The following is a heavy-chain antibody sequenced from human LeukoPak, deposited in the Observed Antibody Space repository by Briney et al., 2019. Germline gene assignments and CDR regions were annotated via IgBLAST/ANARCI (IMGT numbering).Heavy chain of an antibody. CDR2: ISSSDSTI. D-gene: IGHD5-24*01. J-gene: IGHJ4*02. V-gene: IGHV3-48*03. CDR3: ARTIEMATISYFDY. Sequence: PGGSLRLPCAASGFTFSSYEMNWVRQAPGKGLEWVSYISSSDSTIYYADSVKGRFTISRDNAKNSLYLQMNSLRAGDTAVYYCARTIEMATISYFDYWGQGTLVTVSS. CDR1: GFTFSSYE.